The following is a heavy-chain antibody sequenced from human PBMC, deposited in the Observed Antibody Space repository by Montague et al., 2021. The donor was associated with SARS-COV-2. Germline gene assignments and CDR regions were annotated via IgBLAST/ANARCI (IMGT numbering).Heavy chain of an antibody. CDR2: IYYSGST. Sequence: SETLSLTCTVSGGSISSYYWSWIRQPPGKGLERIGYIYYSGSTNYNPSLKSRVTISVDTSKNQFSLKLSSVTAADTAVYYCARTGLGDYDILTGYTVNAFDIWGQGTMVTVSS. J-gene: IGHJ3*02. V-gene: IGHV4-59*01. CDR1: GGSISSYY. CDR3: ARTGLGDYDILTGYTVNAFDI. D-gene: IGHD3-9*01.